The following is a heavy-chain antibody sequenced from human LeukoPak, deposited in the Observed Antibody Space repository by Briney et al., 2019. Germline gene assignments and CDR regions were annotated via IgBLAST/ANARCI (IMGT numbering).Heavy chain of an antibody. CDR3: ARGRYFDFYAAFDY. V-gene: IGHV1-69*06. Sequence: SVKVSCKASGDTFSSYDTSWVRQAPGQGLEWMGGIIPIFGTANYAQKFQGRVTITADKSPSTAYMELSSLRSEDTGVYYCARGRYFDFYAAFDYWGQGTLVTVSS. CDR2: IIPIFGTA. CDR1: GDTFSSYD. J-gene: IGHJ4*02. D-gene: IGHD3-9*01.